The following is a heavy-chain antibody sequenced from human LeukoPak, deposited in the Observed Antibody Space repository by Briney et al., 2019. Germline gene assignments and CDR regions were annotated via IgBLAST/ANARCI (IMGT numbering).Heavy chain of an antibody. CDR1: GGSISSGGYY. V-gene: IGHV4-31*03. D-gene: IGHD6-6*01. J-gene: IGHJ5*02. Sequence: SETLSLTCTVFGGSISSGGYYWSWIRQHPGKGLEWIGYIYYSGSTYYNPSLKSRVTISVDTSKNQFSLKLSSVTAADTAVYYCARVCEYSSSSVNWFDPWGQGTLVTVSS. CDR2: IYYSGST. CDR3: ARVCEYSSSSVNWFDP.